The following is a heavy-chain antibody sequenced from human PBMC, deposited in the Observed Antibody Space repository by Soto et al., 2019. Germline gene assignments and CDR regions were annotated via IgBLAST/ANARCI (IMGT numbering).Heavy chain of an antibody. Sequence: PGGSLRLSCTASGFTFGDYAMSWFRQAPGKGLEWVGFIRSKAYGGTTEYAASVKGRFTISRDDSKSIAYLRMNSLKTEDTAVYYCTRDRAGGYYDSSGYYWGQGTLVTVSS. CDR3: TRDRAGGYYDSSGYY. V-gene: IGHV3-49*03. CDR2: IRSKAYGGTT. CDR1: GFTFGDYA. J-gene: IGHJ4*02. D-gene: IGHD3-22*01.